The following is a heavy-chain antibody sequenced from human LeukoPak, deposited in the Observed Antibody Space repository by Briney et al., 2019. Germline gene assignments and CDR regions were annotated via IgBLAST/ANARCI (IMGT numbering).Heavy chain of an antibody. J-gene: IGHJ4*02. CDR2: INSDGSST. Sequence: GGSLRLSCAASGFTFSSYWMHWVRQAPGKGLVWVSRINSDGSSTSYADSVKGRFNISRDNAKNTLYLQMNSLRAEDTAVYYCAREGPGGDIVVVPAALDYWGQGTLVTVSS. CDR1: GFTFSSYW. CDR3: AREGPGGDIVVVPAALDY. D-gene: IGHD2-2*01. V-gene: IGHV3-74*01.